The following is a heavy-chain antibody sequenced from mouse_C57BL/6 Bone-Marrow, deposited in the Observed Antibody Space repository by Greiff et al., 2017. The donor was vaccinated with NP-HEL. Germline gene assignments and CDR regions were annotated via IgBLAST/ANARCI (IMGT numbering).Heavy chain of an antibody. J-gene: IGHJ4*01. Sequence: EVMLVESGGGLVQPGESLKLSCESNEYEFPSHDMSWVRKTPEKRLELVAAINSDGGSTYYPDTMERRFIISRDNTKKTLYLQMSSLRSEDTALYYCARYYSNYVDYAMDYWGQGTSVTVSS. V-gene: IGHV5-2*01. D-gene: IGHD2-5*01. CDR2: INSDGGST. CDR1: EYEFPSHD. CDR3: ARYYSNYVDYAMDY.